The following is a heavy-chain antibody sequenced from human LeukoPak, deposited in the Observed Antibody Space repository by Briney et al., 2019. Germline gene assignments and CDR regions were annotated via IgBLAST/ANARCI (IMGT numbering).Heavy chain of an antibody. D-gene: IGHD3-10*01. Sequence: GGSLRLSCTASGFTFGDYAMSWVRQAPGKGLEWVGFIRSKAYGGTTEYAASVKGRFTISRDDSKSIAYLQMNSLKTEDTAVYYCTREGFGLLWFGDSYYFDYWGQGTLVTVSS. CDR1: GFTFGDYA. CDR2: IRSKAYGGTT. J-gene: IGHJ4*02. V-gene: IGHV3-49*04. CDR3: TREGFGLLWFGDSYYFDY.